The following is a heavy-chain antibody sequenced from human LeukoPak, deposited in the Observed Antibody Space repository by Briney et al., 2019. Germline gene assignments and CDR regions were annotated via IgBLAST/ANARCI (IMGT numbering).Heavy chain of an antibody. V-gene: IGHV4-39*01. CDR3: ASGGYYFDY. CDR1: GGSISSSSYY. J-gene: IGHJ4*02. D-gene: IGHD3-10*01. CDR2: IYYSGST. Sequence: SETLSLTCTVSGGSISSSSYYWGWIRQPPGKGLEWIGSIYYSGSTYYNPSLKSRVTISVDTSKNQFSLKLSSVTAADTAVYYCASGGYYFDYWGQGTLVTVSS.